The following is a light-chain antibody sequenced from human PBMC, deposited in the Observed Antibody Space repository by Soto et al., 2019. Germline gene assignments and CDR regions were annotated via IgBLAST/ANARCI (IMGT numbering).Light chain of an antibody. CDR3: QEYDILRGFT. Sequence: DIPMTQSPSSLSASVGDRVTITCQASQDISNYLNWYQQKPGKAPKLLIYDASNLETGVPSRFSGSGSGTNFTFTISSLQPEDIATYYCQEYDILRGFTFGPGTKVDVK. CDR2: DAS. J-gene: IGKJ3*01. CDR1: QDISNY. V-gene: IGKV1-33*01.